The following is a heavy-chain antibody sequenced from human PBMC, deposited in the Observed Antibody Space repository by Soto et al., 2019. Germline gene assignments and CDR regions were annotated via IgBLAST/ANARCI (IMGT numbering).Heavy chain of an antibody. CDR2: ISGSGGST. Sequence: EVQLLESGGGLVQPGGSLRLSCAASGFTFSSYAMNWVRQAPGKGLEWVSVISGSGGSTYYADSVKGRFTISRDNSKNTVFLQMNSLRAEETAVYYCATGGKTKDYDYFSFDSWGQGTLVTVSS. CDR1: GFTFSSYA. CDR3: ATGGKTKDYDYFSFDS. V-gene: IGHV3-23*01. D-gene: IGHD5-12*01. J-gene: IGHJ4*02.